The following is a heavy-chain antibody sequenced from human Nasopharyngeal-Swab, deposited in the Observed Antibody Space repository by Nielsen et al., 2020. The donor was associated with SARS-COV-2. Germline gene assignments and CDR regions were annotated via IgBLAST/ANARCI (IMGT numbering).Heavy chain of an antibody. Sequence: ASVKVSCKASGYTFTGYYMHWVRQAPGHGLEWMGWINPNSGGTNYAQKFQGWVTMTRDTSISTAYMELSRVRSDDTAVYYCAREGGGMTMVRGVGLWFDPWGQGTLVTVSS. D-gene: IGHD3-10*01. CDR3: AREGGGMTMVRGVGLWFDP. V-gene: IGHV1-2*04. J-gene: IGHJ5*02. CDR1: GYTFTGYY. CDR2: INPNSGGT.